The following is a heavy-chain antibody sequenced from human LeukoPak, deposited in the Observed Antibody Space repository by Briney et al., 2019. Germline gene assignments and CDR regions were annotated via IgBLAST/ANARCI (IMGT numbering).Heavy chain of an antibody. CDR2: ISSSSSYI. V-gene: IGHV3-21*01. CDR1: GLSVRENS. J-gene: IGHJ4*02. CDR3: ARADYFDY. Sequence: GGSLRLSCAASGLSVRENSINWVRQAPGKGLEWVSSISSSSSYIYYADSVKGRFTISRDNAKNSLYLQMNSLRAEDTAVYYCARADYFDYWGQGTLVTVSS.